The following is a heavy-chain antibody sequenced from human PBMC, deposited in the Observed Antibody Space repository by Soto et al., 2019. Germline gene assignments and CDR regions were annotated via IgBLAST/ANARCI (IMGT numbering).Heavy chain of an antibody. D-gene: IGHD2-15*01. Sequence: ASVKVSCKACGYTFTRYGISWVRQAPGQGLEWMGWISAYNGNTNYAQKLQGRVTMTTDTSTSTAYMELRSLRSDDTAVYYCARDGPDMGGYYYYGMDVWGQGTTVTVSS. V-gene: IGHV1-18*04. CDR3: ARDGPDMGGYYYYGMDV. CDR1: GYTFTRYG. CDR2: ISAYNGNT. J-gene: IGHJ6*02.